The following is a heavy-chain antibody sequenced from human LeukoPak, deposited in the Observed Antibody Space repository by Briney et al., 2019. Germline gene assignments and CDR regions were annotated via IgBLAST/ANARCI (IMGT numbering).Heavy chain of an antibody. Sequence: PGGSLRLSCAASGFTFSSYAMSWVRQAPGKGLEWVSAISGSGGSTYYADSVKGRFTISRDNSKNTLYLQMNSLRAEDTAVYYCAKGRTYYYGSGSYHWGQGTLVTVSS. J-gene: IGHJ5*02. CDR3: AKGRTYYYGSGSYH. D-gene: IGHD3-10*01. V-gene: IGHV3-23*01. CDR1: GFTFSSYA. CDR2: ISGSGGST.